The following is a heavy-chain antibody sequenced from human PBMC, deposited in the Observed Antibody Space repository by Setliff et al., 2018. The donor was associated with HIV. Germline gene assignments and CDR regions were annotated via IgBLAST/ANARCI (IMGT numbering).Heavy chain of an antibody. CDR1: GYTFTSYG. Sequence: ASVKVSCKASGYTFTSYGISWVRQAPGQGLEWMGWINAVNGNTKYSQKFQGRVTITRDTSATTAYMELSSLTSEDTAVYYCARDGCSGQRCYLFNWFDPWGQGTLVTVSS. J-gene: IGHJ5*02. CDR2: INAVNGNT. D-gene: IGHD2-15*01. V-gene: IGHV1-18*01. CDR3: ARDGCSGQRCYLFNWFDP.